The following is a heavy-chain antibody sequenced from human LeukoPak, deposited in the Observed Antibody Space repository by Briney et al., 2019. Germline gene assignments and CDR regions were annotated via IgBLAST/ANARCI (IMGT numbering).Heavy chain of an antibody. V-gene: IGHV4-34*01. D-gene: IGHD4/OR15-4a*01. CDR1: GGSFSGYY. CDR2: INHSGST. CDR3: ARGRPRPFYGGGLIDY. Sequence: PSETLSLTCAVYGGSFSGYYWSWIRQPPGKGLEWIGEINHSGSTNYNPSLKSRVTISVDTPKNQFSLKLSSVTAADTAVYYCARGRPRPFYGGGLIDYWGQGTLVTVSS. J-gene: IGHJ4*02.